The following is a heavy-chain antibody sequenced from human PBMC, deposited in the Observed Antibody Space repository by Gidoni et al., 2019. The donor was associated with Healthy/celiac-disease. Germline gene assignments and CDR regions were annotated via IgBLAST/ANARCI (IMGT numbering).Heavy chain of an antibody. CDR1: GHTVTGYY. D-gene: IGHD3-22*01. J-gene: IGHJ3*02. CDR3: AREYYYDSSGYYYPRGAFDI. CDR2: INPNSGGT. Sequence: QVQLVQSGAEVKKPGASVKVSCKASGHTVTGYYMHWVRQAPGQGLEWMGWINPNSGGTNYAQKFQGRVTMTRDTSISTAYMELSRLRSDDTAVYYCAREYYYDSSGYYYPRGAFDIWGQGTMVTVSS. V-gene: IGHV1-2*02.